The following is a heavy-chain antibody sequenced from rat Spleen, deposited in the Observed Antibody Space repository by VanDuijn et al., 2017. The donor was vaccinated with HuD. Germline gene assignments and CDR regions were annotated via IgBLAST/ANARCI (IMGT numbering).Heavy chain of an antibody. J-gene: IGHJ2*01. V-gene: IGHV5-62*01. Sequence: AVQLVESGGGLVQPGKSLKLSCSASGFTFSSYGMHWIRQAPGKGLDWVAYISSSSGTVYADAVKERFTISRDNAKNTLYLQLNSLKSEDTAIYYCASHYYSGALFDYWGQGVMVTVSS. CDR3: ASHYYSGALFDY. D-gene: IGHD1-1*01. CDR1: GFTFSSYG. CDR2: ISSSSGT.